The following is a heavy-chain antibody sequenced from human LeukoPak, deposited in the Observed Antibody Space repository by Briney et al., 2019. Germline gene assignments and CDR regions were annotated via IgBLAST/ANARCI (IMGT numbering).Heavy chain of an antibody. CDR3: ASEVGYRSLGY. D-gene: IGHD3-3*01. CDR2: INSDGSST. Sequence: PGGSLRLSCAASGFTFSSYWMHWVRQAPGKGLVWVSRINSDGSSTRYADSVKGRFTVSRDNSKDSMYLEMNSLKTEDTGLYHCASEVGYRSLGYLGQGTLVTVSS. J-gene: IGHJ4*02. V-gene: IGHV3-74*01. CDR1: GFTFSSYW.